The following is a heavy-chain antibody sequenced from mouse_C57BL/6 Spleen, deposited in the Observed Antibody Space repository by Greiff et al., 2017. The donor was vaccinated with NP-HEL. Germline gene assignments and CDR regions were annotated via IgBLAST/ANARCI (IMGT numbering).Heavy chain of an antibody. Sequence: EVMLVESGGDLVKPGGSLKLSCAASGFTFSSYGMSWVRQTPDKRLEWVATISSGGSYTYYPDSVKGRFTISRDNAKNTLYLQMSSLKSEDTAMYYCARELDDWGQGTSVTVSS. CDR3: ARELDD. CDR1: GFTFSSYG. V-gene: IGHV5-6*01. CDR2: ISSGGSYT. J-gene: IGHJ4*01.